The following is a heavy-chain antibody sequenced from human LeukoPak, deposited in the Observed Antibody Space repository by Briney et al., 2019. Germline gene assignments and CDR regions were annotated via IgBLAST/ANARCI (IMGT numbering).Heavy chain of an antibody. CDR1: GYTFTSYG. Sequence: ASVKVSCKASGYTFTSYGISWVRQAPGQGLEWMGWISAYNGNTNYAQKLQGRVTMTTDTSTSTTYMELRSLRSDDTAVYYCARGPYSTVTNAPDYYCYMDVWGKGTMVTVSS. J-gene: IGHJ6*03. V-gene: IGHV1-18*01. CDR2: ISAYNGNT. D-gene: IGHD4-17*01. CDR3: ARGPYSTVTNAPDYYCYMDV.